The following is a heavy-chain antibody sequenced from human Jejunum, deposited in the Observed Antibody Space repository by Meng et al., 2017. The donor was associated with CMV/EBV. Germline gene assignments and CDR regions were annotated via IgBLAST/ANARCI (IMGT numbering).Heavy chain of an antibody. D-gene: IGHD3-16*01. CDR2: INADGGT. CDR1: GFHFGSKY. Sequence: LESGGGLDQPGGSFTPYVAASGFHFGSKYINWIRPAPGKGLQWVSVINADGGTHYADSVRGRFIISRDNSKNTVHLQMNSLTDEDTAVYYCGRDRGEGGFFDYWGQGTLVTVSS. J-gene: IGHJ4*01. CDR3: GRDRGEGGFFDY. V-gene: IGHV3-66*01.